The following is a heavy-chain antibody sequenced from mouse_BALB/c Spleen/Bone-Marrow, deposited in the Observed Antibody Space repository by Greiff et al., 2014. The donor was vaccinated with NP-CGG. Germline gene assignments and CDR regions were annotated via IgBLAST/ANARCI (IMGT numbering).Heavy chain of an antibody. V-gene: IGHV7-3*02. D-gene: IGHD2-1*01. CDR2: IRNKANGYTT. CDR1: GFTFTDYY. CDR3: ARDKNYGSYWYFDV. J-gene: IGHJ1*01. Sequence: DVHLVESGGGLVQPGGSLRLSCATSGFTFTDYYMSWVRQPPGKALEWLGFIRNKANGYTTEYSASLKGRFTISRDNSQSILYLQMNTLRAEDSATYYCARDKNYGSYWYFDVWGAGTTVTVSS.